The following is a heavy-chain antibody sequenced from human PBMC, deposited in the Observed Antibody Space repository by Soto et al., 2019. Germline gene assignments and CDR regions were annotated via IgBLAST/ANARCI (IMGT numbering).Heavy chain of an antibody. D-gene: IGHD6-19*01. CDR2: INHSGST. CDR1: GGFLSGYY. Sequence: SETLSLSYAVYGGFLSGYYWSWIRQPPGKGLEWIGEINHSGSTNYNPSLKSRVTISVDTSKNQFSLKLSSVTAADTAVYYCASHGSGWYEDYYDGMDVWGQGTTVT. CDR3: ASHGSGWYEDYYDGMDV. V-gene: IGHV4-34*01. J-gene: IGHJ6*02.